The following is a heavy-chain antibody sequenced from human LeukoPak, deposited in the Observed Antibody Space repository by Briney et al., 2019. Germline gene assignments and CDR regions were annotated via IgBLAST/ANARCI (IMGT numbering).Heavy chain of an antibody. CDR2: ISGSGGST. CDR1: GFTVSSNY. Sequence: PGGSLRLSCATSGFTVSSNYVSWVRQAPGKGLEWVSGISGSGGSTYYADSVKGRFTISRDNSRNTVYLQMNSLRVEDTALYYCAKTSGPSLTYGDSWGQGTLVTVSS. J-gene: IGHJ4*02. V-gene: IGHV3-23*01. D-gene: IGHD1-26*01. CDR3: AKTSGPSLTYGDS.